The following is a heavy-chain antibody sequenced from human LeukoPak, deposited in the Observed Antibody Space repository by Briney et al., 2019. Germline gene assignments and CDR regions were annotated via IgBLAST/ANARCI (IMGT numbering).Heavy chain of an antibody. J-gene: IGHJ4*02. CDR1: GGSISSYY. D-gene: IGHD6-19*01. V-gene: IGHV4-59*08. Sequence: SETLSLTCTVSGGSISSYYWSWIRQPPGKGLEWIGYIYYSGSTNYNPSLKSRVTISVDSSKNQFSLKLSAVTAADTAVYYCARHISRGWDYWGQGTLVTVFS. CDR2: IYYSGST. CDR3: ARHISRGWDY.